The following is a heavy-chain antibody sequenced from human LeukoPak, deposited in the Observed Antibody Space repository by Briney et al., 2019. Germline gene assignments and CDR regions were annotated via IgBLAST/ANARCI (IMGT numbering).Heavy chain of an antibody. CDR1: DDAFSRFG. J-gene: IGHJ4*02. V-gene: IGHV1-18*01. Sequence: ASVKVSCKASDDAFSRFGVTWFRQAPGQGLEWMGWFGAYKGNTNYAQKFQGRVTMTRDTSISTAYMELSRLRSDDAAVYYCARVRGYSGYAKPLDYWGQGTLVTVSS. CDR2: FGAYKGNT. CDR3: ARVRGYSGYAKPLDY. D-gene: IGHD5-12*01.